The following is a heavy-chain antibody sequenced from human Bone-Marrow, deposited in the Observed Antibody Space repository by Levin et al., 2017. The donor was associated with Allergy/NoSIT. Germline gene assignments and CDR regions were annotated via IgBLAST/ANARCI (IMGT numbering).Heavy chain of an antibody. CDR1: GYTFSNYG. J-gene: IGHJ6*02. CDR2: INTFNGNT. V-gene: IGHV1-18*04. Sequence: ASVKVSCHTSGYTFSNYGVTWVRQAPGQGLEWLGLINTFNGNTNHAQKFLGRVTLTRDTSTETAYMELRRLRSDDSAIYFCVRTWSGFPYYYYGMDVWGQGTRVTVSS. D-gene: IGHD3-3*01. CDR3: VRTWSGFPYYYYGMDV.